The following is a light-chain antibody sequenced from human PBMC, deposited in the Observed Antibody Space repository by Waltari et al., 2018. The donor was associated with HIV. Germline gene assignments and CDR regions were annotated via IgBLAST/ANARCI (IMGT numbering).Light chain of an antibody. J-gene: IGLJ3*02. Sequence: QSPLTQPASVSASPGQSITISCTGTRSDVGGYNFVSWYQQQPGKAPLLIIYEVFHRPAGVPNRFSGFKSANTASLTISGHHAEDEAYYYCSSYSSSSTWVFGGGTKLTVL. CDR1: RSDVGGYNF. CDR3: SSYSSSSTWV. CDR2: EVF. V-gene: IGLV2-14*03.